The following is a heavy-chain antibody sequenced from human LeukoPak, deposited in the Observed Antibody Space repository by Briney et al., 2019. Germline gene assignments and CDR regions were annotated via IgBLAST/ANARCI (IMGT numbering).Heavy chain of an antibody. J-gene: IGHJ4*02. CDR1: GYSICSGYY. D-gene: IGHD2-21*02. CDR3: ARVPARRVVTTPTYFDY. Sequence: SETLSLTCTVSGYSICSGYYWGWIRQPPGKGLEWIGSIYHSGSTYYNPSLKSRVTISVDTSKNQFSLKLSSVTAADTAVYYCARVPARRVVTTPTYFDYWGQGTLVTVSS. CDR2: IYHSGST. V-gene: IGHV4-38-2*02.